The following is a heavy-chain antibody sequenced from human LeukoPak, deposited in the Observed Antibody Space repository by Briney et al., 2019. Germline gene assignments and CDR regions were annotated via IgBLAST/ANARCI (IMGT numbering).Heavy chain of an antibody. J-gene: IGHJ5*02. CDR2: INHSGST. Sequence: PSETLSLTCAVYGGSFSGYYWSWIRQPPGKGLEWIGEINHSGSTNYNPSLKRRVTISVDTSKNQFSLNLSSVTAADTAVYYCARGGFGYCSGGSCYLNWFDPWGQGTLVTVSS. CDR3: ARGGFGYCSGGSCYLNWFDP. CDR1: GGSFSGYY. D-gene: IGHD2-15*01. V-gene: IGHV4-34*01.